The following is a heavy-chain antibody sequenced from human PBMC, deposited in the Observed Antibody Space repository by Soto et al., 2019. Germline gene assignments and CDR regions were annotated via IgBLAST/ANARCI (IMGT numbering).Heavy chain of an antibody. CDR3: AREWWSGSLIGGSL. D-gene: IGHD3-3*01. J-gene: IGHJ4*02. CDR2: MYHSGST. Sequence: SETLSLTCTVSGGSISSYYWSWIRQPPGKGLEWIGYMYHSGSTYYNPSLKSRVTISIDKSKNQFSLKLSSVTAADTAVYYCAREWWSGSLIGGSLGGEGTLVTVS. V-gene: IGHV4-59*04. CDR1: GGSISSYY.